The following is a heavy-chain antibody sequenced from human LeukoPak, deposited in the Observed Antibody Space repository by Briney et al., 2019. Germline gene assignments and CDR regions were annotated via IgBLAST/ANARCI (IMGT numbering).Heavy chain of an antibody. CDR1: GYTFTSYA. Sequence: ASVKVSCKASGYTFTSYAMHWVRQAPGQRLEWMGWINAGNGNTKYSQEFQGRVTITRDTSASTAYMELSSLRSEDMAVYYCAVTVAGLEYFQHWGQGTLVTVSS. V-gene: IGHV1-3*03. J-gene: IGHJ1*01. CDR3: AVTVAGLEYFQH. CDR2: INAGNGNT. D-gene: IGHD6-19*01.